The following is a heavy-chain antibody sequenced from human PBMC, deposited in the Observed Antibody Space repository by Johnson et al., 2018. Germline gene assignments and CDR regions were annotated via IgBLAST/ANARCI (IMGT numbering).Heavy chain of an antibody. J-gene: IGHJ6*04. Sequence: QVQLVQSGGGVVQPGRSLRLSCAASGFTFSSYGMHWVRQAPGKGLEGAAVISYVGRNKYYVDSVKGRFTISRDNSTNTPYLQMNSLRAEDTAVYYCAGVVWSGLQGMDVWGKGTTVTVSS. V-gene: IGHV3-30*03. CDR2: ISYVGRNK. CDR1: GFTFSSYG. CDR3: AGVVWSGLQGMDV. D-gene: IGHD3-3*01.